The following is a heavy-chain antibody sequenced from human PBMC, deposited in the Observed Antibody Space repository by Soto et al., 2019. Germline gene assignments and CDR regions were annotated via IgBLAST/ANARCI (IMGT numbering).Heavy chain of an antibody. CDR1: GGSISSGTYY. CDR2: IYYTGST. V-gene: IGHV4-39*02. D-gene: IGHD2-8*02. CDR3: ARDKITGLFDY. J-gene: IGHJ4*02. Sequence: PSETLSLTCTVSGGSISSGTYYWGWIRRPPGKGLEWIGSIYYTGSTSYNPSLKSRVTISIDTSRNQFSLKLTSVTAADTAVYYCARDKITGLFDYWGQGTLVTVSS.